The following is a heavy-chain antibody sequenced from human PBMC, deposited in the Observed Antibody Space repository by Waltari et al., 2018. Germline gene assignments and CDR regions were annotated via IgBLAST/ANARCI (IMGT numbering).Heavy chain of an antibody. J-gene: IGHJ4*02. D-gene: IGHD6-6*01. Sequence: EVQLVESGGGLVKPGGSLRLSCAASGSTFIRFSMNWLLQVPGKGLEWVSSISSSRSYIYYADSVKGRFTISRDNAKNSLYLQMNSLRAEDTAVYYCARAGGIAARALFDYWGQGTLVTVSS. CDR2: ISSSRSYI. V-gene: IGHV3-21*01. CDR3: ARAGGIAARALFDY. CDR1: GSTFIRFS.